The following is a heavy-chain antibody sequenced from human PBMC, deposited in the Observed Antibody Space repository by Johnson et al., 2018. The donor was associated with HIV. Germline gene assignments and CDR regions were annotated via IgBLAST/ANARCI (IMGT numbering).Heavy chain of an antibody. CDR2: ISYDGSNK. CDR3: ARDQNIVGANDGFDI. CDR1: GFTFSSYA. Sequence: VQLVESGGGVVQPGRSLRLSCAASGFTFSSYAMHWVRRAPGKGLEWVALISYDGSNKYYADSVKGRFTISRDNSKNTLYLQMNTLRAEDTAVYYCARDQNIVGANDGFDIWGQGTMVTVSS. J-gene: IGHJ3*02. V-gene: IGHV3-30*04. D-gene: IGHD1-26*01.